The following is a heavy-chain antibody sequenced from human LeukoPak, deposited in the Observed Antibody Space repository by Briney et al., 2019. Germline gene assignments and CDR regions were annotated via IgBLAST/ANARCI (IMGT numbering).Heavy chain of an antibody. V-gene: IGHV3-30-3*01. CDR2: ISYDGSNK. Sequence: PGGSLRLSCAASGFTFSSYAMHWVRQAPGKGLEWVAVISYDGSNKYYADSVKGRFTISRDNYKNTLYLQMNSLRAEDTAVYYCARGPGIAAGYGMDVWGQGTTVTVSS. CDR1: GFTFSSYA. D-gene: IGHD6-13*01. J-gene: IGHJ6*02. CDR3: ARGPGIAAGYGMDV.